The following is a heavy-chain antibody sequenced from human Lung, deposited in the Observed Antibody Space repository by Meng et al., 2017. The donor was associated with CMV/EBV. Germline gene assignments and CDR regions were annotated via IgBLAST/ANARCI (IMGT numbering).Heavy chain of an antibody. Sequence: CKASGGTSKTYTFNWVRQAPGRGLEWMGGIIPYLDKPNYAQSFQGRVTITSDRSTAAYMELSSLTSEDTAVYFCAGRGPYGRVLNVWGQGTLVTVSS. J-gene: IGHJ3*01. CDR3: AGRGPYGRVLNV. CDR2: IIPYLDKP. CDR1: GGTSKTYT. D-gene: IGHD3-10*01. V-gene: IGHV1-69*02.